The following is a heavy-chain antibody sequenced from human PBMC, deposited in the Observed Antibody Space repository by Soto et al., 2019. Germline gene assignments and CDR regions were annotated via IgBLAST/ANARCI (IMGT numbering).Heavy chain of an antibody. CDR1: GFTFSSYE. J-gene: IGHJ6*02. V-gene: IGHV3-48*03. Sequence: PGGSLRLSCAASGFTFSSYEMNWVRQAPGKGLEWVSYISSSGSTIYYADSVKGRFTISRDNAKNSLYLQMNSLRAEDTAVYYCAGTYSSSWNYYYYGMDVWGQGTTVTVSS. CDR3: AGTYSSSWNYYYYGMDV. D-gene: IGHD6-13*01. CDR2: ISSSGSTI.